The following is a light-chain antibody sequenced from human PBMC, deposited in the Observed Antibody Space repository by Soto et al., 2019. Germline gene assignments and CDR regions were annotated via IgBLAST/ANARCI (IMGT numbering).Light chain of an antibody. V-gene: IGLV1-44*01. Sequence: QSVLTQPPLASGTPGQRVTISCSGSSSNIGSNTVNWYQQLPGTAPKLLIYSNSQRPSGVPDRFSGSKSGTSASLAISGLQSEDEADYYCAAWDDSLNGLFGGGTKLTVL. CDR2: SNS. J-gene: IGLJ2*01. CDR1: SSNIGSNT. CDR3: AAWDDSLNGL.